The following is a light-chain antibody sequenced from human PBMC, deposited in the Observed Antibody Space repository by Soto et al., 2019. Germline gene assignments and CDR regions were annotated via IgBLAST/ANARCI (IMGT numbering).Light chain of an antibody. V-gene: IGKV4-1*01. CDR2: WAS. Sequence: DIVMTQSPDSLAVSLGERATINCKSSQNVLYSSNNKNYLAWYQQKPGQPPKLLIYWASTRESGVPDRFSGSGSGTDLTLTISSLQAEDVAVYYCQQYYSIPITFGQGTRLEIK. J-gene: IGKJ5*01. CDR3: QQYYSIPIT. CDR1: QNVLYSSNNKNY.